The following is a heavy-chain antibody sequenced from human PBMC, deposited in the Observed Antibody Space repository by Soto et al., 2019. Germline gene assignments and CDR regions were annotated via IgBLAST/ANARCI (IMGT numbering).Heavy chain of an antibody. J-gene: IGHJ4*02. CDR1: GGSFSGYY. Sequence: SETLSLTCAVYGGSFSGYYWSWIRQPPGKGLEWIGEINHSGSTNYNPSLKSRVTISVDTSKNQFSLKLSSVTAADTAVYYCAERYCSGGSCGTADEYWGQGTLVTVSS. CDR2: INHSGST. V-gene: IGHV4-34*01. D-gene: IGHD2-15*01. CDR3: AERYCSGGSCGTADEY.